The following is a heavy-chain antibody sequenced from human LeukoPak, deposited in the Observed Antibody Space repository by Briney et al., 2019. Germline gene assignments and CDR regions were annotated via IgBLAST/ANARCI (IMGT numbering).Heavy chain of an antibody. V-gene: IGHV4-59*01. CDR1: DGSINSYY. J-gene: IGHJ6*02. D-gene: IGHD1-26*01. CDR2: IYYNGNT. Sequence: PKTLSLTCSVSDGSINSYYWNWIRRPPGKGLEWIGYIYYNGNTNYSPSLKSRVTMSVDTSKNLFSLKVSSVTAADTAVYYCARGRSNYYGMDVWGQGTTVTVSS. CDR3: ARGRSNYYGMDV.